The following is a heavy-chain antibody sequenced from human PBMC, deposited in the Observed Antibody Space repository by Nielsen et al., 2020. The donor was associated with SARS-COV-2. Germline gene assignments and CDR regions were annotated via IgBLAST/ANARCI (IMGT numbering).Heavy chain of an antibody. Sequence: GESLKISCAASGFTFSSYAMHWVRQAPGKGLEWVAVISYDGSNKYYADSVKGRFTISRDNSKNTLYLQMNSLRAEDTAVYYCAKDPAIGLRLGELSFFDYWGQGTLVTVSS. J-gene: IGHJ4*02. CDR2: ISYDGSNK. CDR3: AKDPAIGLRLGELSFFDY. V-gene: IGHV3-30-3*01. CDR1: GFTFSSYA. D-gene: IGHD3-16*02.